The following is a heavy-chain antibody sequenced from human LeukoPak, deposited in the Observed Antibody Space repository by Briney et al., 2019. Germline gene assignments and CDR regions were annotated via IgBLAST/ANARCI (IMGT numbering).Heavy chain of an antibody. Sequence: SVKVSCKASGGTFSSYAIIWVRQAPGQGLEWMGGIIPIFGTANYAQKFQGRVTITADESTSTAYMELSSLRSEDTAVYYCARSDLGYCSSTSCRPPYYYYYYMDVWGKGTTVTVSS. V-gene: IGHV1-69*13. D-gene: IGHD2-2*01. CDR1: GGTFSSYA. CDR3: ARSDLGYCSSTSCRPPYYYYYYMDV. CDR2: IIPIFGTA. J-gene: IGHJ6*03.